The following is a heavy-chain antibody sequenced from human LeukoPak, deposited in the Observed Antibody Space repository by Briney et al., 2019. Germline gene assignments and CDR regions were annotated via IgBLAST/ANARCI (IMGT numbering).Heavy chain of an antibody. V-gene: IGHV1-2*02. D-gene: IGHD3-9*01. Sequence: ASVKVSCKASGYTFTGYYMHWVRQAPGQGLEWMGWINPNSGGTNYAQKFRGRVTMTRDTSISTAYMELSRLRSDDTAVYYCAGQRITIFSAFDPWGQGTLVTVSP. J-gene: IGHJ5*02. CDR1: GYTFTGYY. CDR3: AGQRITIFSAFDP. CDR2: INPNSGGT.